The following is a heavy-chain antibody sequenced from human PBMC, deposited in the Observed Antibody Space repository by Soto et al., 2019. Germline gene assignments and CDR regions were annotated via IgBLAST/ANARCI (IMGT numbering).Heavy chain of an antibody. D-gene: IGHD6-13*01. J-gene: IGHJ6*02. CDR3: AKDRGGGIAAAGLYYYYYGMDV. Sequence: PGGSLRLSCAASGFTFSSHGMHRVRQAPGKGLEWVAVISYDGSNKYYAVSVKGRFTISRDNSKNTLYLQMNSLRAEDTAVYYCAKDRGGGIAAAGLYYYYYGMDVWGQGTTVTVSS. CDR2: ISYDGSNK. CDR1: GFTFSSHG. V-gene: IGHV3-30*18.